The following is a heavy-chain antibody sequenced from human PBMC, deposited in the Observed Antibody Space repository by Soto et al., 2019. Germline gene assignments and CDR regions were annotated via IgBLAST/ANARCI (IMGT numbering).Heavy chain of an antibody. Sequence: PGVSLRLSCAASGFICIAFVIHWISQAPGKGLEWVAAISADGTDQFYSDSVKGRFTISRDNSRSTLYLQINSLRVEDTAVYYCVKDLDNNWSFDYWGQGILVTVSS. CDR3: VKDLDNNWSFDY. D-gene: IGHD1-1*01. CDR2: ISADGTDQ. J-gene: IGHJ4*02. CDR1: GFICIAFV. V-gene: IGHV3-30*18.